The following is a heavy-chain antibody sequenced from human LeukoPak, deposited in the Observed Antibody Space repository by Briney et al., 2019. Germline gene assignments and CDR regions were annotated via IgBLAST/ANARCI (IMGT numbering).Heavy chain of an antibody. CDR2: IIPIFGTA. V-gene: IGHV1-69*06. D-gene: IGHD2-2*01. Sequence: SVKVSCKASGGTFSSYAISWVRQAPGQGLEWMGGIIPIFGTANYAQKLQGRVTITADKSTSTAYMELSSLRSEDAAVYYCARAGVEYQHNWFDPRGQGTLVTVSS. CDR3: ARAGVEYQHNWFDP. CDR1: GGTFSSYA. J-gene: IGHJ5*02.